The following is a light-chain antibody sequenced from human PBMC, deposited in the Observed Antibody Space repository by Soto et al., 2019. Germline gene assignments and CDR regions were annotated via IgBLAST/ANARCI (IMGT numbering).Light chain of an antibody. Sequence: EIVNSQCPPTLSVSPGEGATHSCRASQSVSSNLTWYQQTPGQAPRLLIYGASNRATDIPDRFSGRGSGTDFTLTISRLEPEDFAVYYCQQYGSSPPSSTFGQGTRLEIK. CDR2: GAS. V-gene: IGKV3-20*01. CDR1: QSVSSN. J-gene: IGKJ5*01. CDR3: QQYGSSPPSST.